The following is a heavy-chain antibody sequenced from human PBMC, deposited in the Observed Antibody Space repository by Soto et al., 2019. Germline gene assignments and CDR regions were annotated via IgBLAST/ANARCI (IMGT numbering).Heavy chain of an antibody. CDR1: GGTFSSYA. CDR3: ARGNSSSWYVGLRGYYYYYGMDV. CDR2: IIPVFGTA. J-gene: IGHJ6*02. Sequence: SVKVSCKASGGTFSSYAISWVRQAPGQGLEWMGGIIPVFGTANYAQKFQGRVTITADESTSTAYMELSSLRSEDTAVYYCARGNSSSWYVGLRGYYYYYGMDVWGQGTTVTVSS. D-gene: IGHD6-13*01. V-gene: IGHV1-69*13.